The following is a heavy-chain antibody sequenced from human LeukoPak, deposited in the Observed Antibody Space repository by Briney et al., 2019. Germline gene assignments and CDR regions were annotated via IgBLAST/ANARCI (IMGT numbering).Heavy chain of an antibody. CDR3: ARDQWLGYFDY. Sequence: PGGSLRLSCAASGFTFSSYSMNWVRQAPGKGLEWVSSISSSSSYIYYADSVKGRFTISRDNSKNTLYLQMNSLRAEDTAVYYCARDQWLGYFDYWGQGTLVTVSS. V-gene: IGHV3-21*01. D-gene: IGHD6-19*01. J-gene: IGHJ4*02. CDR2: ISSSSSYI. CDR1: GFTFSSYS.